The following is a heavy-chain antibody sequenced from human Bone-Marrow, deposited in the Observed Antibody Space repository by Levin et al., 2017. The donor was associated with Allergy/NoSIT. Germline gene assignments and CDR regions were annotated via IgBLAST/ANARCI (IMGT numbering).Heavy chain of an antibody. V-gene: IGHV4-61*02. CDR1: GGSISSGSYY. CDR3: AIGKLGQAFDY. Sequence: PSETLSLTCTVSGGSISSGSYYWSWIRQPAGKGLEWIGRIYTSGSTNYNPSLKSRVTISVDTSKNQFSLKLSSVTAADTAVYYCAIGKLGQAFDYWGQGTLVTVSS. J-gene: IGHJ4*02. D-gene: IGHD3-16*01. CDR2: IYTSGST.